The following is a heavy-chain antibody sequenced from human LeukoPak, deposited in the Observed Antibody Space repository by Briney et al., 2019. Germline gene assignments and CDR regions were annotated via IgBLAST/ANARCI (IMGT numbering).Heavy chain of an antibody. D-gene: IGHD6-13*01. J-gene: IGHJ4*02. V-gene: IGHV3-7*03. Sequence: GGSLRLSCAASGFPFSSYSMTWVRQAPGKGLEWVANIKPDGTTKFYVDSVKGRLTISRDNALNSLYLQMNSLRAEDTAIYYCARSIPYGTTWYGRSDYWGQGTLVTVSS. CDR3: ARSIPYGTTWYGRSDY. CDR2: IKPDGTTK. CDR1: GFPFSSYS.